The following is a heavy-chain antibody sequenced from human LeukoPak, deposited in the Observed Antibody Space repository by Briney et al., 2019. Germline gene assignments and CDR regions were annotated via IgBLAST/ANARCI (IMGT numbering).Heavy chain of an antibody. J-gene: IGHJ3*02. CDR1: GFSPRRYA. CDR2: ISGSVRIT. Sequence: GGSLRLSCAAPGFSPRRYAMNLVPQVPGKGVEWVSGISGSVRITHYAASVKGRFTISRDNSKNTLYLQMSSLRAEDTAIYYCAKDPNGDYVGAFEMWGQGTMVSVSA. CDR3: AKDPNGDYVGAFEM. V-gene: IGHV3-23*01. D-gene: IGHD4-17*01.